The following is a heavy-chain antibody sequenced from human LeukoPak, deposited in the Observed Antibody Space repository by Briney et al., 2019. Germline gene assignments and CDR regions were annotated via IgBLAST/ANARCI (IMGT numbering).Heavy chain of an antibody. D-gene: IGHD6-19*01. CDR1: GFTFSSYA. CDR3: AADIAVAGPEDAEFDY. V-gene: IGHV3-23*01. J-gene: IGHJ4*02. Sequence: PGGSLRLSCAASGFTFSSYAMSWVRQAPGKGLEWVSAISGSGGSTYYADSVKGRFTISRDNSKNTLYLQMNSLRAEDTAVYYCAADIAVAGPEDAEFDYWGQGTLVTVSS. CDR2: ISGSGGST.